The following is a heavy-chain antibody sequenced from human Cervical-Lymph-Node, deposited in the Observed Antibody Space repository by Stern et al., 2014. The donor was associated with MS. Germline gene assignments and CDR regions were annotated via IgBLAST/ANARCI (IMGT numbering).Heavy chain of an antibody. D-gene: IGHD3-22*01. CDR1: GFTFDDFA. V-gene: IGHV3-9*01. CDR3: AKDTGSSGNGYYYYYGMDV. J-gene: IGHJ6*02. CDR2: ISWDSGTK. Sequence: EVQLVESGGDLVQPGRSLRLSCAASGFTFDDFAMHWVRQAPGKGLEWVSGISWDSGTKGYADSVKGRFTISRDNAKNSLYLQMTSLRVEDTALYYCAKDTGSSGNGYYYYYGMDVRGQGTTVTFSS.